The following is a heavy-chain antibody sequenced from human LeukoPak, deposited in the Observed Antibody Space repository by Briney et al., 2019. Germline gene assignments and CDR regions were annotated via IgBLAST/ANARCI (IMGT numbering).Heavy chain of an antibody. Sequence: ASVKVSCKASGYTFSSYGISWVRQAPGQGPEWMGWPSGYDGNTNYAQKVQGRVTLTTDTSTSTAYMELRSLRSDDTAFYYCARDSKVAAGSGFDYWGQGTLVTVSS. J-gene: IGHJ4*02. CDR1: GYTFSSYG. D-gene: IGHD6-13*01. V-gene: IGHV1-18*01. CDR2: PSGYDGNT. CDR3: ARDSKVAAGSGFDY.